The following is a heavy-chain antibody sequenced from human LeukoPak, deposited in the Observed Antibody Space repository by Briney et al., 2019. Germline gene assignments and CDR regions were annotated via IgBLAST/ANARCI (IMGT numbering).Heavy chain of an antibody. D-gene: IGHD5-12*01. Sequence: SVKVSCKASGGTFSSYAISRVRQAPGQGLEWMGGIIPIFGTANYAQKFQGRVTITADESTSTAYMELSSLRSEDTAVYYCATAYDSSGAFDIWGQGAMVTVSS. CDR3: ATAYDSSGAFDI. J-gene: IGHJ3*02. CDR2: IIPIFGTA. V-gene: IGHV1-69*13. CDR1: GGTFSSYA.